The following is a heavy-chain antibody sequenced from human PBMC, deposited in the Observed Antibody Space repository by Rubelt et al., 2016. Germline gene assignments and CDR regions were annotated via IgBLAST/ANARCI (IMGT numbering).Heavy chain of an antibody. V-gene: IGHV4-4*02. J-gene: IGHJ4*02. CDR2: ISHSGST. D-gene: IGHD5-18*01. CDR1: GGSMSSIDW. CDR3: ARHGLWSGNAIGY. Sequence: QVQLQESGPGLVKPSGTLSLTCAVSGGSMSSIDWWIWVRQPPGKGLEWTGEISHSGSTSYNPSLKSRVTISLDKSKNQFSLKLSSVTAADTAVYYCARHGLWSGNAIGYWGQGTLVTVSS.